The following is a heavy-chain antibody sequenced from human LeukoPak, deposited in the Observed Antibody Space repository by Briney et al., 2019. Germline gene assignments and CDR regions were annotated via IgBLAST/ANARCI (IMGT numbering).Heavy chain of an antibody. CDR1: GFTFSSYS. Sequence: PGGSLRLSCAASGFTFSSYSMNWVRQAPGKGLEWVSTLSDSGGGTYYADSVKGRFTISRDNSRNTLYLQMHSLRVEDTAVYYCARRNVATVTKYSYYMDVWGKGTTVTVSS. CDR3: ARRNVATVTKYSYYMDV. D-gene: IGHD4-17*01. J-gene: IGHJ6*03. CDR2: LSDSGGGT. V-gene: IGHV3-23*01.